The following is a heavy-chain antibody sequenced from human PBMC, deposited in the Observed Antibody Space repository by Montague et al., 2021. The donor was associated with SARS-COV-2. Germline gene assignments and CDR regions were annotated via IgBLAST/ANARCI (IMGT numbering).Heavy chain of an antibody. V-gene: IGHV4-31*03. CDR1: GGSISSGGYY. CDR3: ARALWLRGWFDP. J-gene: IGHJ5*02. CDR2: IYYSGST. D-gene: IGHD5-18*01. Sequence: TLSLTCTVSGGSISSGGYYWSWIRQHPGKGLEWIGYIYYSGSTYYNPSLKSRVTISVDTSKNQFSLKLISVTAADTAVYYCARALWLRGWFDPWGQGTLVTVSS.